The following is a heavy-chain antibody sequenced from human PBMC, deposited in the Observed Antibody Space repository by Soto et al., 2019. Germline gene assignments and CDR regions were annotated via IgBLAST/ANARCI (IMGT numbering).Heavy chain of an antibody. J-gene: IGHJ4*02. CDR2: ISSTTNYI. CDR1: GFTFTRYS. Sequence: EVQLVESGGGLVKPGGSLRLSCAASGFTFTRYSMNWVRQAPGKGLEWVSSISSTTNYIYYGDSMKGRFTISRDNAKISLYLEIKSLRAEDTAVYYCARESEDLTSNFDYWGQGTLFTVSS. V-gene: IGHV3-21*06. CDR3: ARESEDLTSNFDY.